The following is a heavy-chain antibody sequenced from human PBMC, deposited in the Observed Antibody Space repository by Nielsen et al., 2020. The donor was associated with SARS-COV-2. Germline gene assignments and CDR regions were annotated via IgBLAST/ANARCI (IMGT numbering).Heavy chain of an antibody. V-gene: IGHV3-7*03. J-gene: IGHJ6*02. Sequence: GGSLRLSCAASGFTFSNYWMSWARQAPGKGLEWVANIKEDGSEKYYVDSVKGRFTISRDNAQSTLYLQMNSLRVEDTALYYCARGYLAAPYYYGMDVWGQGTQVTVSS. D-gene: IGHD6-13*01. CDR3: ARGYLAAPYYYGMDV. CDR2: IKEDGSEK. CDR1: GFTFSNYW.